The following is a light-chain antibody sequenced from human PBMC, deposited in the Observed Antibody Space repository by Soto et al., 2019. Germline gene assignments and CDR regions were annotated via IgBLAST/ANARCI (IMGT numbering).Light chain of an antibody. V-gene: IGKV1-17*01. CDR3: LQHNTYPYT. CDR2: AAS. CDR1: QGISNL. Sequence: DIQMTQSPSSLSASVGDRVTITCRASQGISNLLGWFQHKPGKAPKRLIYAASSLQGGVPSRFSGRGSGTEFTLTIPGLQPEDFADYYCLQHNTYPYTFGQGTKLEIK. J-gene: IGKJ2*01.